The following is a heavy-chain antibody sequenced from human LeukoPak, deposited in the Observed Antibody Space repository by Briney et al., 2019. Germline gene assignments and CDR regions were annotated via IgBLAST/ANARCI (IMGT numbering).Heavy chain of an antibody. V-gene: IGHV3-74*01. CDR1: GFTFSSYW. Sequence: GGSLRLSCAASGFTFSSYWMHWARQAPGKGLVWVSRINSDGSSTSYADSVKGRFTISRDNAKNTLYLQMNSLRAEDTAVYYCARVAENLRSFDYWGQGTLVTVSS. J-gene: IGHJ4*02. CDR2: INSDGSST. D-gene: IGHD3-3*01. CDR3: ARVAENLRSFDY.